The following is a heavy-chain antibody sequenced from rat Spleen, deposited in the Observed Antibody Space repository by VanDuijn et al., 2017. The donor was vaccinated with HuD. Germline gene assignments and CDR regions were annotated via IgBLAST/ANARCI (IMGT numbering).Heavy chain of an antibody. V-gene: IGHV3-1*01. CDR1: GYSITSNY. CDR3: ARVSWDDFDY. Sequence: EVQLQESGPGLVKPSQSLSLTCSVTGYSITSNYWGWIRKFPGNKMEWMAYISYSGSTGYNPSLKSRISITRDTSKNQFFLQVNSVTTEDTATYYCARVSWDDFDYWGQGVMVTVSS. D-gene: IGHD1-2*01. J-gene: IGHJ2*01. CDR2: ISYSGST.